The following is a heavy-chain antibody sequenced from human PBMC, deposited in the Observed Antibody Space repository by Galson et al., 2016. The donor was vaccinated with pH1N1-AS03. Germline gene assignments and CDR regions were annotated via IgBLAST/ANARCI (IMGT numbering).Heavy chain of an antibody. CDR1: GVSFNNYA. Sequence: SVKVSCKASGVSFNNYAINWLRQAPGQGLEWMGGIIPVFGTPNYAQQFHGRVTIMADKSTTTAYMELSSLRSKGTAVYYCARGQFDYDSSGYYSYWGQGTLVTVSS. D-gene: IGHD3-22*01. J-gene: IGHJ4*02. V-gene: IGHV1-69*06. CDR2: IIPVFGTP. CDR3: ARGQFDYDSSGYYSY.